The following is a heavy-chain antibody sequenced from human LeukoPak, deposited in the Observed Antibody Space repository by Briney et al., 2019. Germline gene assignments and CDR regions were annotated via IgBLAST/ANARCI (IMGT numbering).Heavy chain of an antibody. J-gene: IGHJ4*02. Sequence: GGSLRLSCAASGFTFSSYWMSWVRQAPGKGLEWVANIKQDGSEKYYVDSVKGRFTISRDNAKNSLYLQMNSLRAEDTAVYYCARDAQMATMGSPYFDYWGQGTLVTVSS. CDR2: IKQDGSEK. D-gene: IGHD5-24*01. CDR3: ARDAQMATMGSPYFDY. V-gene: IGHV3-7*03. CDR1: GFTFSSYW.